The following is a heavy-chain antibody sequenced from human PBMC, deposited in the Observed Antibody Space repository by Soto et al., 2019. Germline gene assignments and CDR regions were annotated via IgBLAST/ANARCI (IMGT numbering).Heavy chain of an antibody. D-gene: IGHD2-8*02. V-gene: IGHV4-34*01. Sequence: VQLQQWGAGLLKPSETLSLTCAVYGGSFSGYYWTWIRQPPGTGLEWIGEINHSGSTNYNPSLKSRVTISVDTSKNQFSLKLTSVTAADTAVYYCARDKSTGLFDYWGQGTRVTVSS. CDR2: INHSGST. CDR3: ARDKSTGLFDY. J-gene: IGHJ4*02. CDR1: GGSFSGYY.